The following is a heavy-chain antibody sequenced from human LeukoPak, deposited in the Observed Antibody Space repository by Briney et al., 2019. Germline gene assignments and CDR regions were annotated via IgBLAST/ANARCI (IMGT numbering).Heavy chain of an antibody. CDR2: IIPIFGTA. Sequence: SVKVSCKASGGTFSSYAISWVRQAPGQGLEWMGGIIPIFGTANYAQKLQGRVTITADESTSTAYMELSSLRSEDTAVYYCARESRSDSYGCDYWGQGTLVTVSS. CDR1: GGTFSSYA. J-gene: IGHJ4*02. D-gene: IGHD5-18*01. CDR3: ARESRSDSYGCDY. V-gene: IGHV1-69*13.